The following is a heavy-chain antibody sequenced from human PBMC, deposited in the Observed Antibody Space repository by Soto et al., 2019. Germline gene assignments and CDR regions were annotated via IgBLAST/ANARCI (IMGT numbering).Heavy chain of an antibody. CDR1: GGTFSSYA. CDR3: ARNYYGSGSYGDYYYYYGMDV. J-gene: IGHJ6*02. V-gene: IGHV1-69*01. D-gene: IGHD3-10*01. CDR2: IIPIFGTA. Sequence: QVQLVQSGAEVKKPGSSVKVSCKASGGTFSSYAISWVRQAPGQGLEWMGGIIPIFGTANYAQKFQGRVTIIADESTSTAYMELSSLRSEDTAVYYCARNYYGSGSYGDYYYYYGMDVWGQGTTVTVSS.